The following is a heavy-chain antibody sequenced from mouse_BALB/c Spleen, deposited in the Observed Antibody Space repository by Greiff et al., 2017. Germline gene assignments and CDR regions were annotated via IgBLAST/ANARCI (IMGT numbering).Heavy chain of an antibody. CDR1: GYTFTSYW. CDR2: IYPSDSYT. V-gene: IGHV1-69*02. Sequence: VQLQQSGAELVRPGASVKLSCKASGYTFTSYWINWVKQRPGQGLEWIGNIYPSDSYTNYNQKFKDKATLTVDKSSSTAYMQLSSPTSEDSAVYYCTTYDAYAMDYWGQGTSVTVSS. CDR3: TTYDAYAMDY. J-gene: IGHJ4*01. D-gene: IGHD2-12*01.